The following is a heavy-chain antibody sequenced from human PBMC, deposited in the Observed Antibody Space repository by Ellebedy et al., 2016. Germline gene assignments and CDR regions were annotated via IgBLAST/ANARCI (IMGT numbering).Heavy chain of an antibody. CDR2: INHSGST. Sequence: SETLSLXXAVYGGSFSGYYWSWIRQPPGKGLEWIGEINHSGSTNYNPSLKSRVTISVDTSKNQFSLKLSSVTAADTAVYYCARVGWFGESSLGYFDYWGQGTLVTVSS. D-gene: IGHD3-10*01. J-gene: IGHJ4*02. CDR1: GGSFSGYY. V-gene: IGHV4-34*01. CDR3: ARVGWFGESSLGYFDY.